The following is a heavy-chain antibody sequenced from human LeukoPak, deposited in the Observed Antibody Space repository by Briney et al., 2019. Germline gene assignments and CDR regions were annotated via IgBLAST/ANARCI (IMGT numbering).Heavy chain of an antibody. Sequence: PSETLSLTCAVSGYSISSGYYWGWIRQPPGKGLESIGSIYHSGSTYYNPSLKSRVTISVDTSKNQFSLKLSSVTAADTAVYYYARWANDFDYWGQGTLVTVSS. V-gene: IGHV4-38-2*01. CDR1: GYSISSGYY. D-gene: IGHD1-1*01. J-gene: IGHJ4*02. CDR2: IYHSGST. CDR3: ARWANDFDY.